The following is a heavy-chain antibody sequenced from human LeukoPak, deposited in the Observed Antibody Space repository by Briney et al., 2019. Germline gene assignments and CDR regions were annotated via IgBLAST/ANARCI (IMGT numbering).Heavy chain of an antibody. Sequence: ASVKVSCKVSGYTLTELFMHWVRQAPGKGLEWMGGFDPEDGETIYAQKFQGRVTMTEDTSTDTAYMELSSLRSEDTAVYYCATTPSGLGATIDYWGQGTLVTVSS. CDR2: FDPEDGET. CDR3: ATTPSGLGATIDY. J-gene: IGHJ4*02. D-gene: IGHD1-26*01. V-gene: IGHV1-24*01. CDR1: GYTLTELF.